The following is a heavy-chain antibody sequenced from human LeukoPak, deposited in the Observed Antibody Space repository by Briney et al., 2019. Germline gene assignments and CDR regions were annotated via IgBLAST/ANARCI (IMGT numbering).Heavy chain of an antibody. Sequence: GGCLRLSCTASGFPFSSSRMNWVRQAPGKGLEWVAFIRLDGSTQYYADSVKGRFTVSRDNAKNTVYLQMNSLRAEDTAVYYFAAESRRIYSVYWGQASVHTVSS. CDR1: GFPFSSSR. D-gene: IGHD2-15*01. CDR2: IRLDGSTQ. CDR3: AAESRRIYSVY. V-gene: IGHV3-30*02. J-gene: IGHJ4*02.